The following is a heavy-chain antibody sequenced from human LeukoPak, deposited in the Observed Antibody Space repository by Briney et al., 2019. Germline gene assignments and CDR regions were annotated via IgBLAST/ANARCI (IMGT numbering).Heavy chain of an antibody. CDR3: ARGSQAVAGLYFDF. V-gene: IGHV3-53*01. D-gene: IGHD6-19*01. J-gene: IGHJ4*02. CDR1: GFTVSNNY. CDR2: IYGGGNT. Sequence: PGGSLRLSCAASGFTVSNNYMSWVRQAPGKGLEWVSVIYGGGNTSYADSVKGRFTISRDSSQNTLYLQMNSLRAEDTAVYYCARGSQAVAGLYFDFWGQGTLVTVSS.